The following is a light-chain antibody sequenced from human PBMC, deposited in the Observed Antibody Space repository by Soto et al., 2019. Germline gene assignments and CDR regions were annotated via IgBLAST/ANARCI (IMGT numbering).Light chain of an antibody. CDR3: LLFYSGARPV. V-gene: IGLV7-46*01. Sequence: QAVVTQEPSLTVSPGGTITLTCGFSTVDVAGGHYPHWFQQKPGQAPRTLIYDISNTLSWTPARFSGSLLGGKAALTLSGAQPEDEADYHCLLFYSGARPVFGGGTQLTVL. CDR1: TVDVAGGHY. CDR2: DIS. J-gene: IGLJ7*01.